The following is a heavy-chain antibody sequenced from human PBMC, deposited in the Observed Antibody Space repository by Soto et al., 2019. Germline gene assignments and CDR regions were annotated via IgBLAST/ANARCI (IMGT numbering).Heavy chain of an antibody. Sequence: SETLSLTCSVSSDSMNSGGNYWSWMRQHQGKGLEWIGYIYSNGSTYYNAALKSRVTISVDKSKNQLSLNLTSGTAADTAVYYCARRGGSSSGYYAMDVWGQGTTVTVSS. CDR3: ARRGGSSSGYYAMDV. CDR1: SDSMNSGGNY. D-gene: IGHD6-6*01. V-gene: IGHV4-31*03. CDR2: IYSNGST. J-gene: IGHJ6*02.